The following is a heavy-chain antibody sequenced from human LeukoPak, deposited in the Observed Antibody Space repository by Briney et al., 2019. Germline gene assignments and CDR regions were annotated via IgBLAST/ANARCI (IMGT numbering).Heavy chain of an antibody. CDR3: ARRGVFAFFFYYGMDV. V-gene: IGHV4-34*01. CDR1: GGSFSGYY. D-gene: IGHD3-10*01. CDR2: INHSGST. Sequence: SETLSLTCAVYGGSFSGYYWSWIRQPPGKGLEWIGEINHSGSTNYNPSLKSRVTISVDTSKNQFSLKLSSVTAADTAVYYCARRGVFAFFFYYGMDVWGQGTTATVSS. J-gene: IGHJ6*02.